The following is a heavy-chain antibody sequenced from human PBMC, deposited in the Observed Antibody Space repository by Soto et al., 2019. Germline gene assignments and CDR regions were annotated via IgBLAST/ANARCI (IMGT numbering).Heavy chain of an antibody. Sequence: EEQLVESGGGLVKPGGSLRLSCVASEFTLSNYSMNWVRQAPGKGLEWVSLISSSSNYTYYADSVKGRFTISRDNAKNSLYLQMNSLRAEDTAVYYCARAYSNYVLPDYWGQGTLVTVSS. V-gene: IGHV3-21*01. CDR2: ISSSSNYT. CDR3: ARAYSNYVLPDY. J-gene: IGHJ4*02. CDR1: EFTLSNYS. D-gene: IGHD4-4*01.